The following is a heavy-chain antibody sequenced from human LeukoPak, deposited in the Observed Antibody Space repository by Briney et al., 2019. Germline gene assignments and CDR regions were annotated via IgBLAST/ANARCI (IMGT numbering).Heavy chain of an antibody. D-gene: IGHD3-9*01. V-gene: IGHV3-30*18. CDR3: AKPAGWYDILTGYYNSDFDY. CDR1: GFTFSSYG. J-gene: IGHJ4*02. CDR2: ISYDGSNK. Sequence: GGPLRLSCAASGFTFSSYGMHWVRQAPGKGLEWVAVISYDGSNKYYADSVKGRFTISRDNSKNTLYLQMNSLRAEDTAVYYCAKPAGWYDILTGYYNSDFDYWGRGTLVTVSS.